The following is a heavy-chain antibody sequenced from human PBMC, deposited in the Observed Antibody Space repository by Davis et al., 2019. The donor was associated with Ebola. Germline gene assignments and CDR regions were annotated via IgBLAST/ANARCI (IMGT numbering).Heavy chain of an antibody. CDR2: IYSGGST. D-gene: IGHD6-13*01. CDR1: GFTVSSNY. V-gene: IGHV3-53*01. Sequence: GESLKISCAASGFTVSSNYMSWVRQAPGKGLEWVSVIYSGGSTYYADSVKGRFTISRDNSKNTLYLQMNSLRAEDTAVYYCTRRLHPGIAAAEGWGQGTLVTVSA. CDR3: TRRLHPGIAAAEG. J-gene: IGHJ4*02.